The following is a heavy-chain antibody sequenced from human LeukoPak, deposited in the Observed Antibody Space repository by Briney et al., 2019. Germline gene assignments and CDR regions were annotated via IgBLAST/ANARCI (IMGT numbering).Heavy chain of an antibody. V-gene: IGHV3-43*01. CDR3: AASDGEQQLAL. Sequence: PGGSLRLSCAASGLSFRGYTMHWVRQPPGKGLEWVSLISWNGVTTYYGDSVKGRFTISRDDSKNSLYLQMNSLRSEDSAFYYCAASDGEQQLALWGQGTLVTVSS. D-gene: IGHD6-13*01. CDR1: GLSFRGYT. J-gene: IGHJ4*02. CDR2: ISWNGVTT.